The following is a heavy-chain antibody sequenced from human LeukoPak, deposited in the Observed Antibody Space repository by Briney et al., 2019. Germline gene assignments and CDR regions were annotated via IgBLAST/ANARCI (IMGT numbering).Heavy chain of an antibody. CDR3: ARTGTTLWYFDL. V-gene: IGHV4-39*07. CDR2: IYHSGST. J-gene: IGHJ2*01. D-gene: IGHD1-7*01. Sequence: SETLSLTCTVSGGSISSGSYYWSWVRQPPGKGLEWIGEIYHSGSTNYNPSLKSRVTISVDKSKNQFSLKLSSVTAADTAVYYCARTGTTLWYFDLWGRGTLVSVSS. CDR1: GGSISSGSYY.